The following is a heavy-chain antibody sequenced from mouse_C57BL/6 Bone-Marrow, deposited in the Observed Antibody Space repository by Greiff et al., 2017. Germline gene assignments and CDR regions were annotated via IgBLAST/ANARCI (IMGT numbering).Heavy chain of an antibody. CDR3: TRIYY. CDR2: IDPEDGDT. V-gene: IGHV14-4*01. CDR1: GFNIKDDY. J-gene: IGHJ3*01. Sequence: EVQLVESGAELVRPGASVKLSCTASGFNIKDDYMHWVKQRPEQGLEWIGWIDPEDGDTEYASKFQGKATITVDTSSNTTYLQLHSLTSEDTAVYYCTRIYYWVQGTRVTVSA.